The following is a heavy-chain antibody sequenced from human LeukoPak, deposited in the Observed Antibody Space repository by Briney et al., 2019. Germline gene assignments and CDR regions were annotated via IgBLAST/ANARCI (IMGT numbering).Heavy chain of an antibody. D-gene: IGHD4-17*01. V-gene: IGHV3-30*18. J-gene: IGHJ4*02. Sequence: GGSLRLSCATFGFTFNNYGMYWVRQAPGKGLEWVAVISYDGSNKYYADSVKGRFTISRDNSKNTLYLQMNSLRAEDTAVYCCAKDHLFYGDYSYWGQGTLVTVSS. CDR3: AKDHLFYGDYSY. CDR1: GFTFNNYG. CDR2: ISYDGSNK.